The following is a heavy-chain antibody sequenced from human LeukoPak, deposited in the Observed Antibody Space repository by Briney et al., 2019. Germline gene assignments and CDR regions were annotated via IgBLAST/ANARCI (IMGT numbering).Heavy chain of an antibody. Sequence: GASVKVSCKASGYTFTSYYMHWVRQAPGQGLEWMGIINPSGGSTSYAQKFQGRVTMTRDMSTSTVYMELSSLRSEDTAVYYCARGGSLWFGESSFDYWGQGTLVTVSS. J-gene: IGHJ4*02. D-gene: IGHD3-10*01. CDR3: ARGGSLWFGESSFDY. CDR1: GYTFTSYY. CDR2: INPSGGST. V-gene: IGHV1-46*01.